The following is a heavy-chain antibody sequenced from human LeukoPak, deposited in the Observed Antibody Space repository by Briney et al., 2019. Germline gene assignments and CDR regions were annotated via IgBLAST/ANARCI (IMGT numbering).Heavy chain of an antibody. CDR3: ARDLREHGVFDI. J-gene: IGHJ3*02. D-gene: IGHD1-26*01. CDR1: GFTFSSYA. CDR2: IYSDGTT. Sequence: GGSLRLSCAASGFTFSSYAMSWVRQAPGKGLEWVSEIYSDGTTYYAASVKGRFGISRDNSKNTVDLQMNSLRAEDTAVYYCARDLREHGVFDIWGQGTMVTVSS. V-gene: IGHV3-53*01.